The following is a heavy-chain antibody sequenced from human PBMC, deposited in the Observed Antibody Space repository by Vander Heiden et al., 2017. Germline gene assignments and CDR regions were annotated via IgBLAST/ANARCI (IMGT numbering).Heavy chain of an antibody. V-gene: IGHV3-48*02. CDR2: ISSSSGTR. CDR3: ARVDWSGPTCYTPGY. Sequence: VQLPEFGGGLVQPGESLSLSCAAAGFSFSNYNMNWLRQPPGKGLEWVSYISSSSGTRYYADSVKGLFAISRDNAKDSLYLQMNSLRDEDTAVYYCARVDWSGPTCYTPGYWGQGTLVTVSS. CDR1: GFSFSNYN. D-gene: IGHD2-2*02. J-gene: IGHJ4*02.